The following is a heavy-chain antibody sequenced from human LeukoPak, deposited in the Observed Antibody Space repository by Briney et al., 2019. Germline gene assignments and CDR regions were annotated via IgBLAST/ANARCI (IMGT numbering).Heavy chain of an antibody. J-gene: IGHJ4*02. CDR3: AKALAVAGIY. CDR1: GFIFSSYA. Sequence: PGGSLRLSCAASGFIFSSYAMSWVRQAPGKGLEWVSAISGSGGSTYYADSVKGRFTISRDNSKNTLHLQMNSLRAEDTAVYYCAKALAVAGIYWGQGTLVTVSS. CDR2: ISGSGGST. D-gene: IGHD6-19*01. V-gene: IGHV3-23*01.